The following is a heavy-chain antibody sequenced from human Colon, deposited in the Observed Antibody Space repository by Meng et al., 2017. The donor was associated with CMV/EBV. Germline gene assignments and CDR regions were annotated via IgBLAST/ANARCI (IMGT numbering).Heavy chain of an antibody. CDR2: ISGRGDNT. CDR1: GFIFSTYA. CDR3: AKKKTPGDYYFYGLDV. J-gene: IGHJ6*02. V-gene: IGHV3-23*01. Sequence: GGSLRLSCAASGFIFSTYAMSWVRQAPGKGLEWVSGISGRGDNTYYADSVKGRFTISKDNSNNTVSLQMNNLRGEDTAMYYCAKKKTPGDYYFYGLDVWGQGTTVTVSS. D-gene: IGHD4-23*01.